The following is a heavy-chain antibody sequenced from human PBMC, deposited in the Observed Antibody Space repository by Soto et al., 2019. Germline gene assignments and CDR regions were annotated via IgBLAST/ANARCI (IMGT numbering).Heavy chain of an antibody. D-gene: IGHD5-12*01. CDR2: VKSKTDGGTI. V-gene: IGHV3-15*01. CDR1: AFTFSNAW. Sequence: PGGSLRLSCAASAFTFSNAWMTWVRQAPGKGLEWVGRVKSKTDGGTIDYAAPVKDRFIISRDDSKNTLYLQMNSLKTEDTAVYYCTGTYSDSSMRSDYWGQGTLVTVSS. CDR3: TGTYSDSSMRSDY. J-gene: IGHJ4*02.